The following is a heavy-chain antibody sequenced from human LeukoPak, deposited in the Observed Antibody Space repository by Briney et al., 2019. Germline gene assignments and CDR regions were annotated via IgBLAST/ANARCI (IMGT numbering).Heavy chain of an antibody. CDR2: IIPIFGTA. J-gene: IGHJ3*02. CDR3: ARGDDSSGYSTHDAFDI. CDR1: GGTFSSYA. D-gene: IGHD3-22*01. Sequence: ASVKVSCKASGGTFSSYAISWVRQAPGQGLEWMGGIIPIFGTANYAQKFQGRVTITVDESTSTAYMELSSLRSEDTAVYYCARGDDSSGYSTHDAFDIWGQGTMVTVSS. V-gene: IGHV1-69*13.